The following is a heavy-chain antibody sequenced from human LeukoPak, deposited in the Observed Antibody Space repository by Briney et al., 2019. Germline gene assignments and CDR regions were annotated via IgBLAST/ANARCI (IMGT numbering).Heavy chain of an antibody. J-gene: IGHJ3*02. Sequence: GGSLRLSCAASGFTVSSNYMSWVRQAPGKGLEWVSVIYSGGSTYYADSVKGRFTISRDNSKNTLYLQMNSLRAEDAAVYYCARDSIALDAFDIWGQGTMVTVSS. V-gene: IGHV3-66*01. CDR1: GFTVSSNY. D-gene: IGHD6-6*01. CDR2: IYSGGST. CDR3: ARDSIALDAFDI.